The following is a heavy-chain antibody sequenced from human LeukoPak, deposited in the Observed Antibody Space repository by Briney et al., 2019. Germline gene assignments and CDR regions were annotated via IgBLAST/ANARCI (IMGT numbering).Heavy chain of an antibody. V-gene: IGHV1-8*03. Sequence: ASVKVSCKASGYTFTSYDINWVRQATGQGLEWMGWMNPNSGNTGYAQKFQGRVTVTRNTSISTAYMELSSLRSEDTAVYYCATSRIVRYSGSYFDYWGQGTLVTVSS. CDR1: GYTFTSYD. D-gene: IGHD1-26*01. CDR2: MNPNSGNT. CDR3: ATSRIVRYSGSYFDY. J-gene: IGHJ4*02.